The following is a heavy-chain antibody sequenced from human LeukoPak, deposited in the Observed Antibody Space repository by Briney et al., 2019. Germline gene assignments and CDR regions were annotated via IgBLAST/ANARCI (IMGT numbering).Heavy chain of an antibody. CDR3: ARALVGPVNYGLDI. V-gene: IGHV6-1*01. J-gene: IGHJ6*02. CDR2: TYYRSKWYE. CDR1: GDSVSSISAT. Sequence: SQTLSLTCVISGDSVSSISATWNWIRQSPTRGLEWLGRTYYRSKWYEDYAPSLKSRIKVNPDTSKNQFSLQLNTVTPDDTAVYFCARALVGPVNYGLDIWGQGTTVTVAS.